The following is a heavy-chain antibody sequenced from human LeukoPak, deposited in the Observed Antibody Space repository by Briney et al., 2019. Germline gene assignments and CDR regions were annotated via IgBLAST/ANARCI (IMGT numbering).Heavy chain of an antibody. Sequence: SETLSLTCTVSGGSISSYYWSWIRQPPGKGLEWIGEINHSGSTNYNPSLKSRVTISVDTSKNQFSLKLSSVTAADTAVYYCARVGDSDYYDSSGYYAGPGKIDYWGQGTLVTVSS. V-gene: IGHV4-34*01. CDR1: GGSISSYY. D-gene: IGHD3-22*01. J-gene: IGHJ4*02. CDR3: ARVGDSDYYDSSGYYAGPGKIDY. CDR2: INHSGST.